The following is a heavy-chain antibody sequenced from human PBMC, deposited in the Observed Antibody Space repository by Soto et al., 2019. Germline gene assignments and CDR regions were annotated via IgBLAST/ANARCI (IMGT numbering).Heavy chain of an antibody. Sequence: EVQLLESGGGLVQPGGSLRLSCAASGFTFSSYAMSWVRQAPGKGLEWVSAISGSGGSTYYADSVKGRFTISRDNSKNTLYLQMNSLRAEDTAVYYCAKGGVGDYGYYYYGMDVWGQGTTVTVSS. CDR3: AKGGVGDYGYYYYGMDV. D-gene: IGHD4-17*01. V-gene: IGHV3-23*01. CDR1: GFTFSSYA. CDR2: ISGSGGST. J-gene: IGHJ6*02.